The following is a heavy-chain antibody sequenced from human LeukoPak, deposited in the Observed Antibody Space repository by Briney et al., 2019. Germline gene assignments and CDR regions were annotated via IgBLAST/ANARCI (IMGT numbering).Heavy chain of an antibody. D-gene: IGHD3-16*01. Sequence: GGSLRLSCAASGFTFSDYSMNWVRQAPGKGLEWVSSISSSGSYIYYADSVKGRFTISRDNAKNSLYLQMNSLRAEDTAVYYCAKEKKIMITYHYFDYWGQGTLVTVSS. CDR3: AKEKKIMITYHYFDY. CDR2: ISSSGSYI. V-gene: IGHV3-21*01. J-gene: IGHJ4*02. CDR1: GFTFSDYS.